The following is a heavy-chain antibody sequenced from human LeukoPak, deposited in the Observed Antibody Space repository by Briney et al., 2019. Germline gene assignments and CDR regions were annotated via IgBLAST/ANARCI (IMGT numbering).Heavy chain of an antibody. CDR3: ATRYSSSSGFDY. Sequence: PGGSLRLSCAASGFTFSSYWVHWVRQAPGKGLVWVSRINNDGSSTSYADSMKGRFTISRDNAKNTLYLQMNSLRAEDTAVYYCATRYSSSSGFDYWGQGTLVTVSS. V-gene: IGHV3-74*01. CDR1: GFTFSSYW. D-gene: IGHD6-6*01. CDR2: INNDGSST. J-gene: IGHJ4*02.